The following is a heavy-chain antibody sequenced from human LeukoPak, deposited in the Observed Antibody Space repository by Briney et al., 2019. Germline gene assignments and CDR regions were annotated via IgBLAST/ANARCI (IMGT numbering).Heavy chain of an antibody. J-gene: IGHJ4*02. CDR2: IYTSGST. Sequence: PSQTLSLTCTVSGGSISSGSYYWSWIRQPAGKGLEWIGRIYTSGSTNYNPSLKSRVTISVDTSKNQFSLKLSSVTAADTAVCYCAGERVMNFDYWGQGTLVTVSS. D-gene: IGHD2-21*01. CDR3: AGERVMNFDY. V-gene: IGHV4-61*02. CDR1: GGSISSGSYY.